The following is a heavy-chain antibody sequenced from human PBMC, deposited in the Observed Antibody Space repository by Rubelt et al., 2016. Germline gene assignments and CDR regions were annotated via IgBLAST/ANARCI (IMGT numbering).Heavy chain of an antibody. CDR3: ARGSMYGDYGLG. V-gene: IGHV3-21*01. CDR2: ISSSSTYI. CDR1: GFTFSSYS. D-gene: IGHD4-17*01. J-gene: IGHJ4*02. Sequence: EVQLVESGGGLVQPGGSLRLSCAASGFTFSSYSMNWVRQAPGKGLEWVSSISSSSTYIYYADSLKGRFTISRDNAKNSLYLQMNSLRAEDTAVYYCARGSMYGDYGLGWGQGTLVTVSS.